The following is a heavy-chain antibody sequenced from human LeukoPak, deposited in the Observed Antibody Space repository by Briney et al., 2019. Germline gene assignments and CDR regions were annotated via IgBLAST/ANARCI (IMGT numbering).Heavy chain of an antibody. CDR2: IIPIFGTA. CDR3: ARIYCSGGSCYEPNYMDV. V-gene: IGHV1-69*13. Sequence: SVKVSCKASGGTFSIYAISWVRQAPGQGLEWMGGIIPIFGTANYAQKFQGRVTITADESTSTAYMELSSLRSEDTAVYYCARIYCSGGSCYEPNYMDVWGKGTTVTVSS. J-gene: IGHJ6*03. CDR1: GGTFSIYA. D-gene: IGHD2-15*01.